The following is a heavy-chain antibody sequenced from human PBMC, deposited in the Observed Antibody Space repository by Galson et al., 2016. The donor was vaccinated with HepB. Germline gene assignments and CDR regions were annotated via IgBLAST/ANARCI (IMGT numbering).Heavy chain of an antibody. CDR3: ARGYSWVDV. CDR2: IKRDGSEK. Sequence: SLRLSCAASGTSFSRKWMTWVRQAPGKGLEWVANIKRDGSEKYYADSVKGRFTISRDNTENSLYLQMNSLRAEDTAVYYCARGYSWVDVWGQGTTVTVSS. J-gene: IGHJ6*02. V-gene: IGHV3-7*01. CDR1: GTSFSRKW. D-gene: IGHD2-15*01.